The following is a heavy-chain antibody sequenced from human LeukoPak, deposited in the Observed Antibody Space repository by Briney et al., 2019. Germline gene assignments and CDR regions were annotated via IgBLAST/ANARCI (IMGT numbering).Heavy chain of an antibody. J-gene: IGHJ3*02. Sequence: PGGSLRLSCAASGFTFSSYWMHWVRQAPGKGLVWVSRINSDGSNTSYADSVKGRFTISRDNAKNTLYLQMNSLRAEDTAVYYCARRYSGYDLGAFDIWGQGTMVTVSS. D-gene: IGHD5-12*01. V-gene: IGHV3-74*01. CDR1: GFTFSSYW. CDR3: ARRYSGYDLGAFDI. CDR2: INSDGSNT.